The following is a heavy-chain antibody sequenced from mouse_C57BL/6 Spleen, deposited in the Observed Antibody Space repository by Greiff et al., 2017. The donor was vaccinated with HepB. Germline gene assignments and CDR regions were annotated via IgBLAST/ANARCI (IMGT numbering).Heavy chain of an antibody. D-gene: IGHD1-1*01. V-gene: IGHV1-50*01. CDR3: ARSDYYGSVYYFDY. J-gene: IGHJ2*01. Sequence: QVQLQQPGAELVKPGASVKLSCKASGYTFTSYWMQWVKQRPGQGLEWIGEIDPSDSYTNYNQKFKGKATLTVDTSSSTAYMQLSSLTSEDSAVYYCARSDYYGSVYYFDYWGQGTTLTVSS. CDR1: GYTFTSYW. CDR2: IDPSDSYT.